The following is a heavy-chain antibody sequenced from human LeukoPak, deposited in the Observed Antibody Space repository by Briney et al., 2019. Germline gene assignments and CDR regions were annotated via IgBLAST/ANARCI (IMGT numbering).Heavy chain of an antibody. CDR2: MSSSSGLI. CDR1: GFTFSRYS. CDR3: AREFAGSASGAGY. V-gene: IGHV3-21*01. D-gene: IGHD1-26*01. Sequence: GGSLRLSCAASGFTFSRYSMNWVRQAPGKGLEWVSSMSSSSGLIYYGDSVKGRFTFSRDNAKRSLYLQMKSLRADDTAVYYCAREFAGSASGAGYWGQGTLVTVSS. J-gene: IGHJ4*02.